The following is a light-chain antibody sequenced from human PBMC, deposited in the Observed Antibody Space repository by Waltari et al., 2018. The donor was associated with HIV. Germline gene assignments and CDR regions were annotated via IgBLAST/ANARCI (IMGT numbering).Light chain of an antibody. J-gene: IGLJ2*01. CDR1: TGVVTSGHC. CDR2: DSN. V-gene: IGLV7-46*01. Sequence: QPVVTQEPSLTVSPGETVILTCASSTGVVTSGHCPYWFQVRPGHAPKTLIFDSNNLYSWTPARFAGSFVGGKAALALSGAQPEDEANYYCLLSCGEGVVFGGGTKLTVL. CDR3: LLSCGEGVV.